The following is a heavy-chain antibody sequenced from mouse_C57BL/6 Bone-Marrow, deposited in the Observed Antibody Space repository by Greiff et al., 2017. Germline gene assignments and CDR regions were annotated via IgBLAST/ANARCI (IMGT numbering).Heavy chain of an antibody. V-gene: IGHV5-9-1*02. CDR2: ISSGGDYI. D-gene: IGHD2-3*01. Sequence: DVQLVESGEGLVKPGGSLKLSCAASGFTFSSYAMSWVRQTPEKRLEWVASISSGGDYIYYADPVKGRFTISSDNARNTLYLQMSSLKSEDTAMYYCTRSPYESFAYWGQGTLVTVSA. J-gene: IGHJ3*01. CDR3: TRSPYESFAY. CDR1: GFTFSSYA.